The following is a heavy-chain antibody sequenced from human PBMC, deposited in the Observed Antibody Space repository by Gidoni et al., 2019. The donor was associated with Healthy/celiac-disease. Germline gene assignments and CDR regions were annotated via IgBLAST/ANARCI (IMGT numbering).Heavy chain of an antibody. CDR3: ARILFYDSSGADFDY. J-gene: IGHJ4*02. CDR1: GFSLSNARMG. Sequence: QVTLKDSGPVLVIPTETLTLTCTVSGFSLSNARMGVSWIRQPTGKALEWLAHICSNDEKSYSTSLKSRLTISKDTSKSQVVLTMTNMDPVDTATYYGARILFYDSSGADFDYWGQGTLVTVSS. CDR2: ICSNDEK. V-gene: IGHV2-26*01. D-gene: IGHD3-22*01.